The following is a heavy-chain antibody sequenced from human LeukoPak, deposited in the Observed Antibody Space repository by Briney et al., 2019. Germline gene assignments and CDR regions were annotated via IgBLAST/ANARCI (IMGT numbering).Heavy chain of an antibody. J-gene: IGHJ6*02. CDR1: AFTFSTYA. CDR3: ANAVCTTSSCSGFYGMDV. D-gene: IGHD2-2*01. Sequence: GGSLRLSCAASAFTFSTYAMNWVRQAPGKGLEWVSSISSGGGTTYYADSVKGRFTISRDNSKNTLYLQMNSLRPEDMAMYYCANAVCTTSSCSGFYGMDVWGQGTTVAVSS. V-gene: IGHV3-23*01. CDR2: ISSGGGTT.